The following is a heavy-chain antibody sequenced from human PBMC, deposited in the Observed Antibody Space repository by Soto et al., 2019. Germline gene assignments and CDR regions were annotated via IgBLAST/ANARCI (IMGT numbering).Heavy chain of an antibody. Sequence: QVQLQESGPGLVKPSETLSLTCSVSGGSITSHYCSWFRQPPGQGLEWIGYIYHSGSTSYNPSLKSRTTMSVDTSKNQFSLKVSSVTAADTALYYCARQGFGQLHGLVDVWGPGTTVTVSS. CDR3: ARQGFGQLHGLVDV. CDR1: GGSITSHY. CDR2: IYHSGST. D-gene: IGHD3-10*01. J-gene: IGHJ6*02. V-gene: IGHV4-59*08.